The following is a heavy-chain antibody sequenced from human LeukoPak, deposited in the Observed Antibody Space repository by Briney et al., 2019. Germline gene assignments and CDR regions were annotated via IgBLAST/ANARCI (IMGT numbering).Heavy chain of an antibody. D-gene: IGHD2-15*01. J-gene: IGHJ6*03. CDR1: GFTFSSYT. CDR2: ISSSGTSI. CDR3: ARAGRKSRGVDIVRKKETGYYYYMDV. Sequence: PGGSLRLSCAASGFTFSSYTMNWVRQAPGKGLEWVSSISSSGTSIYYADSVKGRFTISRDNAKNSLYLQMNSLRAEDTAVYYCARAGRKSRGVDIVRKKETGYYYYMDVWGKGTTVTVSS. V-gene: IGHV3-21*01.